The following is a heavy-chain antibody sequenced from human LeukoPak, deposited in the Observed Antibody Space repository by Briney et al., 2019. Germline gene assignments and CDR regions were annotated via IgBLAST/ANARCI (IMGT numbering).Heavy chain of an antibody. Sequence: ASVTVSCKASGYTFTSYAMNWVRQAPGQGLEWMGWINTNTGNPTYAQGFTGRFVFSLDTSVSTAYLQISSLKAEDTAVYYCARDFSAASYSSSWYNWFDPWGQGTLVTVSS. CDR3: ARDFSAASYSSSWYNWFDP. CDR2: INTNTGNP. J-gene: IGHJ5*02. D-gene: IGHD6-13*01. CDR1: GYTFTSYA. V-gene: IGHV7-4-1*02.